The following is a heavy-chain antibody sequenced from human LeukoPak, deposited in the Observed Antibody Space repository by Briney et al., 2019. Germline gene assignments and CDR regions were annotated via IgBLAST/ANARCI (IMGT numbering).Heavy chain of an antibody. D-gene: IGHD6-19*01. J-gene: IGHJ4*02. CDR2: ISWNSGSI. V-gene: IGHV3-9*01. CDR3: AKDKGVSGWRPYFDY. Sequence: GGSLRLSCAASGFTFDDYAMHWVRQAPGKGLEWVSGISWNSGSIGYADSVKGRFTISRDNAKNSLYLQMNSLRAEDTALYYCAKDKGVSGWRPYFDYWGQGTLVTVSS. CDR1: GFTFDDYA.